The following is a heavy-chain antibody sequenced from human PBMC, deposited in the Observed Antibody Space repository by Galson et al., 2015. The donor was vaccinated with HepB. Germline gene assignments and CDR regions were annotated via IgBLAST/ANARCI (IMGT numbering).Heavy chain of an antibody. CDR1: GFTFSSYG. D-gene: IGHD2-2*02. CDR2: IWYDGSNK. CDR3: ARDRVGYCSSTSCYTSAFDI. J-gene: IGHJ3*02. Sequence: SLRLSCAASGFTFSSYGMHWVRQAPGKGLEWVAVIWYDGSNKYYADSVKGRFTISRDNSKNTLYLQMNSLRAEDTAVYYCARDRVGYCSSTSCYTSAFDIWGQGTMVTVSS. V-gene: IGHV3-33*01.